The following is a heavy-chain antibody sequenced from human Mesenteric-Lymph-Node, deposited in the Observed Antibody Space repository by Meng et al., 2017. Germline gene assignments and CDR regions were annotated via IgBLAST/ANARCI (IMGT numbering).Heavy chain of an antibody. Sequence: QGQLRQWGAGLLKPSETLSLTCGVYGGSFSGYYWSWIRQPPGKGLEWIGEINHSGSTNYNPSLKSRVTISVDTSKNQFSLKLSSVTAADTAVYYCARLRIAVARHNYFDYWGQGTLVTVSS. V-gene: IGHV4-34*01. J-gene: IGHJ4*02. CDR2: INHSGST. CDR3: ARLRIAVARHNYFDY. D-gene: IGHD6-19*01. CDR1: GGSFSGYY.